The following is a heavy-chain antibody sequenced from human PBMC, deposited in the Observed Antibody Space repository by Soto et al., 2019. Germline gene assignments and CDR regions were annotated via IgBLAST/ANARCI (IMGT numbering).Heavy chain of an antibody. D-gene: IGHD6-6*01. J-gene: IGHJ6*02. CDR3: ARGRGSSSWWYYYYGMDV. V-gene: IGHV4-4*02. CDR1: GDSINSSHW. CDR2: ISHSGST. Sequence: SETLSLTCAVSGDSINSSHWWNWVRQPPGKGLEWIGQISHSGSTNYNPSLTSRVNKSVDKSKNHFSLKLTSVTAADTAVYYCARGRGSSSWWYYYYGMDVWGQGTTVTVSS.